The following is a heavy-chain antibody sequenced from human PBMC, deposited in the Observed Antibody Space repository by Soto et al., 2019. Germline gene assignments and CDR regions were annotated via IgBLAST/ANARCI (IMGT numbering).Heavy chain of an antibody. J-gene: IGHJ4*02. CDR1: GGSISSYY. Sequence: QVQLQESGPGLVKPSETLSLTCTVSGGSISSYYWSWIRQPPGKGLEWIGYIYYRGSTNYNPSLKSRVTISVDTSKNQFSLKLSAVTAADTAVYYCARSHCSGGSCHLDFDYWGQGTLVTVSS. CDR3: ARSHCSGGSCHLDFDY. V-gene: IGHV4-59*01. CDR2: IYYRGST. D-gene: IGHD2-15*01.